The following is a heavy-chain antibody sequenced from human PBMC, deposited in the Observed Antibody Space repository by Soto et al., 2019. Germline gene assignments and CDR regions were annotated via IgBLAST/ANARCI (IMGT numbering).Heavy chain of an antibody. Sequence: PSETLSLTCTGCGGSISSYYWSWIRQPPGKGLEWVGYIYYSGSTNYNPSLKSRVTISVDTSKNQFSLKLSSVTAADTAVYYCARGPDSSKVGYCGQRTQVTVSS. V-gene: IGHV4-59*08. J-gene: IGHJ4*02. CDR1: GGSISSYY. CDR3: ARGPDSSKVGY. D-gene: IGHD6-19*01. CDR2: IYYSGST.